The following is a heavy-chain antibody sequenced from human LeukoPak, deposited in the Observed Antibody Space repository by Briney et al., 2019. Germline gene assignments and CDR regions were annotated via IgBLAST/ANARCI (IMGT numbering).Heavy chain of an antibody. J-gene: IGHJ4*02. D-gene: IGHD1-26*01. V-gene: IGHV3-30-3*01. CDR3: ASSEWELTSLDY. CDR1: GFTFSSYA. CDR2: ISHDGSNK. Sequence: GRSLRLSCAASGFTFSSYAMHWVRQAPGKGLEWVAVISHDGSNKYYADSVKGRFTISRDNSKNTLYLQMNSLRAEDTAVYYCASSEWELTSLDYWGQGTLVTVSS.